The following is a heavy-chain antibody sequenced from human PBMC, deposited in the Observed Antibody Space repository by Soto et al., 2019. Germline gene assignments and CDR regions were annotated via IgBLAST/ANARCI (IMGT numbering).Heavy chain of an antibody. Sequence: EVQLLESGGGLVQPGGSLRLSCTASGFTFSSHAMSWVGRAPGKGLEWVAVISGGGYTTYYANSVKGRFTISRDNSKNTLYLQMNSLGAEDTALYSCARNSGNDEAGRNFDPWGQGTLVTVSS. CDR2: ISGGGYTT. J-gene: IGHJ5*02. V-gene: IGHV3-23*01. CDR1: GFTFSSHA. D-gene: IGHD1-26*01. CDR3: ARNSGNDEAGRNFDP.